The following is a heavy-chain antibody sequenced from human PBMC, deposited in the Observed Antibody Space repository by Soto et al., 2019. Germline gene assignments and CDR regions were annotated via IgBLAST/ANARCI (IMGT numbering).Heavy chain of an antibody. Sequence: LRLSCAASGFKFSSDAMSWVRQAPGKGLEWVSLIISTGVGTYYAVSVKGRFTISRENSDNTLYLQVHRLRAEDTAVYYCAKDRRAGGNSAFYFDFCGQGAQVTVSS. J-gene: IGHJ5*01. CDR2: IISTGVGT. V-gene: IGHV3-23*01. D-gene: IGHD3-16*01. CDR1: GFKFSSDA. CDR3: AKDRRAGGNSAFYFDF.